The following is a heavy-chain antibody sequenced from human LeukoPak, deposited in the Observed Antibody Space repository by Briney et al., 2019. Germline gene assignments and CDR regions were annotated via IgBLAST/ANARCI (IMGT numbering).Heavy chain of an antibody. Sequence: GGSLRLSCAASGFTVSSNYMSWVRQAPGKGLEWVSVIYSGGSTYYADSVKGRFTISRDNSKNTLYLQMNSLRAEDTAVYYCARGATIFGVVTRDWFDPWGQGTLVTVSS. CDR2: IYSGGST. D-gene: IGHD3-3*01. CDR1: GFTVSSNY. V-gene: IGHV3-53*01. CDR3: ARGATIFGVVTRDWFDP. J-gene: IGHJ5*02.